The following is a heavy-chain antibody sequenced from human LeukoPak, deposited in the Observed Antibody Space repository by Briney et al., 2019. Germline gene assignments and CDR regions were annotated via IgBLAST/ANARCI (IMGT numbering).Heavy chain of an antibody. CDR2: ISGSGGST. J-gene: IGHJ4*02. V-gene: IGHV3-23*01. CDR3: ARDRLRWEPTYYFDY. Sequence: PGGSLRLSCAVSGFTFSSYAMSWVRQAPGKGLEWVSAISGSGGSTYYADSVKGRFTISRDNSKNTLYLQMNSLRAEDTAVYYCARDRLRWEPTYYFDYWGQGTLVTVSS. CDR1: GFTFSSYA. D-gene: IGHD1-26*01.